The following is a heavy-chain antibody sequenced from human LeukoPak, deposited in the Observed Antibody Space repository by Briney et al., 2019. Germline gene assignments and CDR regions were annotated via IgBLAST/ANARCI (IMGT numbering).Heavy chain of an antibody. V-gene: IGHV4-59*01. J-gene: IGHJ4*02. CDR3: ARLGQYSGYEDF. D-gene: IGHD5-12*01. Sequence: PSETLSLTCTVSGGSISNYYWSWIRQPPGKGLEWIGYIYYSGSTNYNPSLKSRVTISVDTSKNQVALKLTSVTAADTAIYYCARLGQYSGYEDFWGQGTLVTVSS. CDR1: GGSISNYY. CDR2: IYYSGST.